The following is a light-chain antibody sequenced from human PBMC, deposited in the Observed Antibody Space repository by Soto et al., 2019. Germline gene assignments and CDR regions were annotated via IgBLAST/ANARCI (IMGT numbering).Light chain of an antibody. CDR3: QQYGSSPRYS. CDR2: AVS. V-gene: IGKV3-20*01. Sequence: DIVLTQSPGTLSLSPGERATLSCRASQSVDSRYLAWYQQKPGQAPRLVIHAVSRRATGIPDRFSGSGSGTAFTLTISRLGPEDFAEYYCQQYGSSPRYSFGQGTKLEI. J-gene: IGKJ2*03. CDR1: QSVDSRY.